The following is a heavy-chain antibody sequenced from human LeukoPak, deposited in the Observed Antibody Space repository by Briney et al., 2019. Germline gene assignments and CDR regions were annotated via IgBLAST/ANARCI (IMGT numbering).Heavy chain of an antibody. Sequence: GGSLRLSCAASGFTFSSYAIHWVRQAPGKGLEWVAVISYDGSNKYYADSVKGRFTISRDNSKNTLYLQMNSLRADDMAVYYCARGQRAHVEWYYYMDVWGKGTTVTVSS. V-gene: IGHV3-30*04. CDR3: ARGQRAHVEWYYYMDV. J-gene: IGHJ6*03. CDR2: ISYDGSNK. D-gene: IGHD1-26*01. CDR1: GFTFSSYA.